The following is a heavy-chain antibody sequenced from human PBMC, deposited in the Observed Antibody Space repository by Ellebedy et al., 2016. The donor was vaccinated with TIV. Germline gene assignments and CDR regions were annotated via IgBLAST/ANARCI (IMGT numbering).Heavy chain of an antibody. D-gene: IGHD4-23*01. J-gene: IGHJ4*02. CDR3: ARYSEGGNYY. V-gene: IGHV1-18*04. CDR1: GYTFTSYG. CDR2: INPYNGNT. Sequence: AASVKVSCKASGYTFTSYGISWVRQAPGQGLEWMGWINPYNGNTNYAQKFQDRVTMTTDTFTSTAYMELRRLRSDDTAVYYCARYSEGGNYYWGLGTLVTVSS.